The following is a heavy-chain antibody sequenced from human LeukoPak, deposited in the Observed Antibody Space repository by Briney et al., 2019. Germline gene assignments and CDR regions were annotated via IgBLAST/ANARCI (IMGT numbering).Heavy chain of an antibody. V-gene: IGHV3-23*01. J-gene: IGHJ4*02. CDR3: AKDLGY. CDR1: GFTFSGFA. CDR2: ISGSGDNT. Sequence: GGSLRLSCAASGFTFSGFAMSWVRRTPGKGLEWVSGISGSGDNTLYADSVKGRFTISRDNSKNTLYLQMNSLRAEDTAVYYCAKDLGYWGQGTLVTVSS.